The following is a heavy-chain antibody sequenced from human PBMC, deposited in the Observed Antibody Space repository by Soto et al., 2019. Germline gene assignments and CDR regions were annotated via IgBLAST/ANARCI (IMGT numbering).Heavy chain of an antibody. Sequence: GGSLRLSCAASGFTFSSYAMSWVRQAPGKGLEWVSAISGSGGSTYYADSVKGRFTISRDNSKNTLYLQMNSLRAEDTAVYYCAGFEGSAGDAFDIWGQGTMVTVSS. CDR1: GFTFSSYA. D-gene: IGHD3-10*01. J-gene: IGHJ3*02. V-gene: IGHV3-23*01. CDR2: ISGSGGST. CDR3: AGFEGSAGDAFDI.